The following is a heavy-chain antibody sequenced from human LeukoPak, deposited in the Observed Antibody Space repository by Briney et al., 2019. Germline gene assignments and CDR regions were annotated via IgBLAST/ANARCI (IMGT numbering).Heavy chain of an antibody. D-gene: IGHD2-15*01. J-gene: IGHJ4*02. V-gene: IGHV3-7*01. CDR1: GFTFSSYW. Sequence: GGSLRLSCAASGFTFSSYWMSWVRQAPGKGLEWVANIKQDGSEKYYVDSVKGRFTTSRDNAKNSLYLQMNSLRAEDTAVYYCARDYQYCSGGSCYRRSSYANGLDYWGQGTLVTVSS. CDR3: ARDYQYCSGGSCYRRSSYANGLDY. CDR2: IKQDGSEK.